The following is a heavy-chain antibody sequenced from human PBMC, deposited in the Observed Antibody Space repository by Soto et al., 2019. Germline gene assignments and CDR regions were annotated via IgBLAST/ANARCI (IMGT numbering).Heavy chain of an antibody. CDR2: ISSSSSYI. Sequence: PGGSMRLSCAASGFTFSSYSMNWVRQATGKGLEWVSSISSSSSYIYYADSVKGRFTISRDNAKNSLYLQMNSLRAEDTAVYYCARDRGTTAARPTNWFDPWGQGTLVTVS. V-gene: IGHV3-21*01. CDR3: ARDRGTTAARPTNWFDP. J-gene: IGHJ5*02. D-gene: IGHD6-6*01. CDR1: GFTFSSYS.